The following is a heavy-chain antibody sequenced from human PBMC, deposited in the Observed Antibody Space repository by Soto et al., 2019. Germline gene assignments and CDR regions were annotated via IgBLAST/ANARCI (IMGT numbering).Heavy chain of an antibody. D-gene: IGHD6-19*01. CDR3: ARDCEYSSGWYPYNWFDP. V-gene: IGHV4-4*02. J-gene: IGHJ5*02. CDR1: GGSISSSNW. CDR2: IYHSGST. Sequence: QVQLQESGPGLVKPSGTLSLTCAVSGGSISSSNWWSWVRQPPGKGLEWIGEIYHSGSTNYNPSLKSRVTISVDKSKNQFSLKPSSVTAADTAVYYCARDCEYSSGWYPYNWFDPWGQGTLVTVSS.